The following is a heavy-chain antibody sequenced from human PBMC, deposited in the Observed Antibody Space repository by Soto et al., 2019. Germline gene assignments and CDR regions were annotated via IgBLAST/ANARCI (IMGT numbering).Heavy chain of an antibody. V-gene: IGHV1-18*01. CDR1: GYTFSTFG. J-gene: IGHJ2*01. Sequence: QVQVVQSGAEVKKPGASVKVACKASGYTFSTFGMSWVRQAPGQGLEWMGRISAENGDRNSAKKFQDRVTMTTDTSTGTAYMELRSLTSADTAVYYCARCYCSVGSCFTCWHFDLWGRGTLVTVSS. D-gene: IGHD2-15*01. CDR3: ARCYCSVGSCFTCWHFDL. CDR2: ISAENGDR.